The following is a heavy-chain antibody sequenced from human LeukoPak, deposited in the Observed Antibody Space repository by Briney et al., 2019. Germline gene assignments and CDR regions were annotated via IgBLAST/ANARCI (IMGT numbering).Heavy chain of an antibody. J-gene: IGHJ6*03. Sequence: ASVKVSCKASGYTFTSYDSNWVRQATGQGLEWMGWINPNSGNTGYAQKFQGRVTMTRNTSISTVYMELSSLRSEDTAVYYCARGHKVAATKRYYYYYMDVWGKGTTVTVSS. D-gene: IGHD2-15*01. CDR3: ARGHKVAATKRYYYYYMDV. V-gene: IGHV1-8*01. CDR2: INPNSGNT. CDR1: GYTFTSYD.